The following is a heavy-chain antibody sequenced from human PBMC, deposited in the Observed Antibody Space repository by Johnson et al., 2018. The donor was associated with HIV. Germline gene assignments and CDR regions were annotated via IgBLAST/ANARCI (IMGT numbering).Heavy chain of an antibody. CDR1: GFTFSSYW. V-gene: IGHV3-7*05. Sequence: VQLVESGGGLAQPGGSLRLSCAASGFTFSSYWMTWVRQAPGKGLEWVANIKQDGSEKYYVDSVKGRFTISRDNAKNSLYLQMHSLKAGDTAVYYCARHQVVDDAVDIWGQGTMVTVSS. J-gene: IGHJ3*02. CDR3: ARHQVVDDAVDI. CDR2: IKQDGSEK. D-gene: IGHD5-12*01.